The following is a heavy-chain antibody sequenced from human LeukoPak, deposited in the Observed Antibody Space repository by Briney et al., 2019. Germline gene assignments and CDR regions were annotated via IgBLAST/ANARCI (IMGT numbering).Heavy chain of an antibody. J-gene: IGHJ5*02. Sequence: SETLSLTCAVYGGSFSGYYWSWIRQPPGKGLEWIGEINHSGSTNYNPSLKSRVTISVDTSKNQFSLKLSSVTAADTAVYYCARRSGSYLNWFDPWGQGTLVTVSS. CDR2: INHSGST. V-gene: IGHV4-34*01. D-gene: IGHD1-26*01. CDR1: GGSFSGYY. CDR3: ARRSGSYLNWFDP.